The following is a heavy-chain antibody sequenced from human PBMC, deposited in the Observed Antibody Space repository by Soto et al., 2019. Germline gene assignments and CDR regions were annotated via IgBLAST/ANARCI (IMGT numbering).Heavy chain of an antibody. Sequence: QVQLVQSGYEVKKPGASVKVSCKASGYIFVNYGIAWVRQAPGQGLEWMGWISPYTGNTHSASKVQGRLTMTTDTSTSTAYMDLGSLTSDETAVYYCVMVDNYVTPTPQDVWGQGTTVTVSS. V-gene: IGHV1-18*01. CDR3: VMVDNYVTPTPQDV. CDR1: GYIFVNYG. J-gene: IGHJ6*02. CDR2: ISPYTGNT. D-gene: IGHD3-16*01.